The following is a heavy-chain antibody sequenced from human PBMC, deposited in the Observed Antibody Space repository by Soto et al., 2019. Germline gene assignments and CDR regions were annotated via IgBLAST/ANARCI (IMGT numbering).Heavy chain of an antibody. V-gene: IGHV1-18*01. CDR2: ISVYNGNT. D-gene: IGHD6-6*01. CDR1: GYTFRTYA. CDR3: ARDSVAARPGWFAP. J-gene: IGHJ5*02. Sequence: ASVKVSCKASGYTFRTYAINWVRHVPGQGLQWMGWISVYNGNTNYAQKFQGRVTMTTDTSTSTAYMELRSLRSDDSAVYYCARDSVAARPGWFAPWGQGTLVTVSS.